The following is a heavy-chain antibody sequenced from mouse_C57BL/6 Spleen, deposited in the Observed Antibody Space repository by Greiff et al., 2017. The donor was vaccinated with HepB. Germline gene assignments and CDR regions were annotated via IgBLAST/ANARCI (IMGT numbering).Heavy chain of an antibody. Sequence: EVQRVESGGGLVQPGGSLSLSCAASGFTFTDYYMSWVRQPPGKALEWLGFIRNKATGYTTEYSASVKGRFTISRDNSQSILYLQMNALRAEDSATDYCARAYGSSYYYAMDYWGQGTSVTVSS. CDR3: ARAYGSSYYYAMDY. CDR2: IRNKATGYTT. CDR1: GFTFTDYY. D-gene: IGHD1-1*01. J-gene: IGHJ4*01. V-gene: IGHV7-3*01.